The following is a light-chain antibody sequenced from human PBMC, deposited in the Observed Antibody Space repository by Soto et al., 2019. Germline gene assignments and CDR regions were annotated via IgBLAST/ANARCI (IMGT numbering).Light chain of an antibody. CDR1: SSDVGGYNY. Sequence: QSVLTQPASVSGSPGQSITISCTGTSSDVGGYNYVSWYQQHPGKAPKLMIYEVSSRPSGVSNRFSGSKSGNTASLTISGLQAEDEADYYCSSYTSSSTLYVFGTGTKVTV. CDR2: EVS. CDR3: SSYTSSSTLYV. V-gene: IGLV2-14*01. J-gene: IGLJ1*01.